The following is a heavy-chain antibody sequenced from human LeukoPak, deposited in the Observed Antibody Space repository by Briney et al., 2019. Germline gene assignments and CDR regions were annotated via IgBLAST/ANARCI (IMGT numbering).Heavy chain of an antibody. CDR1: GFTFSSSA. V-gene: IGHV3-23*01. CDR2: ISNNGGYT. CDR3: ARDGGLDYDYVWGSYRPDGWFDP. J-gene: IGHJ5*02. D-gene: IGHD3-16*02. Sequence: GGSLRLSCAASGFTFSSSAMSWVRQAPGKGLEWVSAISNNGGYTYYADSVQGRFTISRDNSKNTLYLQMNSLRAEDTAVYYCARDGGLDYDYVWGSYRPDGWFDPWGQGTLVTVSS.